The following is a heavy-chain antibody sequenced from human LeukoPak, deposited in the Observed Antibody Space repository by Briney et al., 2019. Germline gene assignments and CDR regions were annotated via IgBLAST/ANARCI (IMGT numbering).Heavy chain of an antibody. CDR1: GGSISSSSYY. CDR2: IYYSGST. J-gene: IGHJ5*02. D-gene: IGHD3-3*01. CDR3: ARRQLRLGSLDP. Sequence: SETLSLTCTVSGGSISSSSYYWGWIRQPPGKGLEWIGSIYYSGSTNYNPSLKSRVTISVDTSKNQFSLKLSSVTAADTAVYYCARRQLRLGSLDPWGQGTLVTVSS. V-gene: IGHV4-39*01.